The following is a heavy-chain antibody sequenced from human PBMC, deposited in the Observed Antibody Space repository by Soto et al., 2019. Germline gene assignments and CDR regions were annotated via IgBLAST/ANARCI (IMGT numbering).Heavy chain of an antibody. D-gene: IGHD2-2*01. J-gene: IGHJ4*01. CDR2: ILPIFATA. V-gene: IGHV1-69*06. CDR3: AGRCDSTTCLGHFDY. Sequence: GASVKVSCKASGGTFNNYVVNWVRQAPGQGLEWMGGILPIFATANYAQKFQGRVTITADKSTSTAYMELTSLRSEDTAVYYCAGRCDSTTCLGHFDYWG. CDR1: GGTFNNYV.